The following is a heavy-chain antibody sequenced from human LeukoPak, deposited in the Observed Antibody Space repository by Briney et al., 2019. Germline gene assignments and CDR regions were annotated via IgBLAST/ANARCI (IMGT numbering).Heavy chain of an antibody. CDR1: GGTFSSYA. CDR2: IIPIFGTA. V-gene: IGHV1-69*01. J-gene: IGHJ4*02. Sequence: GASVTVSCTASGGTFSSYAISWVRQAPGQGLEWMGGIIPIFGTANYAQKFQGRVTITADESTSTAYMELSSLRSEDTAVYYCARDLGGEFDYWGQGTLVTVSS. CDR3: ARDLGGEFDY. D-gene: IGHD3-16*01.